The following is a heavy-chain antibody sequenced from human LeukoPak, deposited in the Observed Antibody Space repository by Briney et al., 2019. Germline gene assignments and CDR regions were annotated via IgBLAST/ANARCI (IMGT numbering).Heavy chain of an antibody. J-gene: IGHJ4*02. D-gene: IGHD2-15*01. CDR3: KLLSDPKQDY. V-gene: IGHV4-61*02. Sequence: SQTLSLTCTVSGGSISSGSYYWSWIRQPAGKGLEWIGRIYTSGSTNYNSSLKSRVTISVDTSKNQFSLKLSSVTAADTAVYYCKLLSDPKQDYWGQGTLVTVSS. CDR1: GGSISSGSYY. CDR2: IYTSGST.